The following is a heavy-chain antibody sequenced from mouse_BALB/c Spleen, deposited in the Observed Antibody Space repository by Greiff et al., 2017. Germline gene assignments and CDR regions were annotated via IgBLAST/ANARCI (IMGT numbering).Heavy chain of an antibody. CDR3: TRWVGYAMDY. CDR1: GYTFTSYY. Sequence: LVESGAELVKPGASVKLSCKASGYTFTSYYMYWVKQRPGQGLEWIGEINPSNGGTNFNEKFKSKATLTVDKSSSTAYMQLSSLTSEDSAVYYCTRWVGYAMDYWGQGTSVTVSS. CDR2: INPSNGGT. V-gene: IGHV1S81*02. J-gene: IGHJ4*01.